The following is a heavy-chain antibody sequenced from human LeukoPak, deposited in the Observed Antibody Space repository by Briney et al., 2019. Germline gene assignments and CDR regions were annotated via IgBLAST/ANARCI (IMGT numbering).Heavy chain of an antibody. CDR3: ARGGLGPELFPDAFDI. CDR1: GGTFSSYA. J-gene: IGHJ3*02. Sequence: SVKVSCKASGGTFSSYAISWVRQAPGQGLEWMGRIIPILGIANYAQKFQGRVTITADKSTSTAYMELSSLRSEDTAVYYCARGGLGPELFPDAFDIWGQGTMVTVSS. V-gene: IGHV1-69*04. D-gene: IGHD1-26*01. CDR2: IIPILGIA.